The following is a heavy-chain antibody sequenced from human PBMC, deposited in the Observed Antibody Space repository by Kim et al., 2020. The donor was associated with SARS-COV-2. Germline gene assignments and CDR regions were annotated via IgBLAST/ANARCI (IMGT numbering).Heavy chain of an antibody. Sequence: SETLSLTCTVSGDSIRINTYYWGWIRQSPGKGLEWIGAIKDGGNTYYNPSLKSRLGMTVDTSKNQFSLKLSSVTAANTAVYYCARRSLPENYFDFWDQGSLVTVSS. CDR1: GDSIRINTYY. V-gene: IGHV4-39*01. D-gene: IGHD3-10*01. CDR3: ARRSLPENYFDF. J-gene: IGHJ4*02. CDR2: IKDGGNT.